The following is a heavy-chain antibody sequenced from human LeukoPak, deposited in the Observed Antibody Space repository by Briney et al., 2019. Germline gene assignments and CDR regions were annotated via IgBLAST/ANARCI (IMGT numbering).Heavy chain of an antibody. V-gene: IGHV4-4*09. D-gene: IGHD4-23*01. CDR3: AGSDYGGNSGAFDI. CDR1: GGSISSYY. CDR2: IYTSGST. Sequence: SETLSLTCTVSGGSISSYYWSWIRQPPGRGLEWIGYIYTSGSTNYNPSLKSRVTVSVDTTKNQFSLKLSSVTAADTAVYYCAGSDYGGNSGAFDIWGQGTMVSVSS. J-gene: IGHJ3*02.